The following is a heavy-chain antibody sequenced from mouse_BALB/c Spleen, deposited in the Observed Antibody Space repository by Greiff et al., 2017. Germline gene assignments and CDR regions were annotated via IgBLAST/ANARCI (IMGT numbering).Heavy chain of an antibody. CDR2: INPSNGRT. CDR3: SIFATVCYFDY. Sequence: QVQLQQPGAELVKPGASVKLSCKASGYTFTSYWMHWVKQRPGQGLEWIGEINPSNGRTNYNEKFKSKATLTVDKSSSTAYMQLSSLTSEDSAVYYCSIFATVCYFDYWRQGTTLTVSS. J-gene: IGHJ2*01. D-gene: IGHD1-1*01. CDR1: GYTFTSYW. V-gene: IGHV1S81*02.